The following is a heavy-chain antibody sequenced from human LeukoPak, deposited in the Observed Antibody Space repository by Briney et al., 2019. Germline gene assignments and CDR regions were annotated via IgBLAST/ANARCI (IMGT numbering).Heavy chain of an antibody. CDR1: GFTFDDYA. J-gene: IGHJ4*02. V-gene: IGHV3-9*01. Sequence: PGRSLRLSCAASGFTFDDYAMHWVRQAPGKGLEWVSGISWSSGSIGYADSVKGRFTISRDNAKNSLYLQMNSLRAEDTALYYCAGIAVDYFDYWGQGTLVTVSS. CDR2: ISWSSGSI. CDR3: AGIAVDYFDY. D-gene: IGHD6-19*01.